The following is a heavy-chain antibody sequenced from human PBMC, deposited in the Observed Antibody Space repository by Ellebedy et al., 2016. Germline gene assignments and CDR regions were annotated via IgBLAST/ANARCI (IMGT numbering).Heavy chain of an antibody. CDR3: AKWNGAWNAFDV. J-gene: IGHJ3*01. Sequence: GSLRLSCSVSGDSISNYYWNWIRRPPGKGLEWIGYVFHTGNSDYNPSLKSRVTMSVDTSKSQISLRLMSVTAADTAVYYCAKWNGAWNAFDVWGLGTMVTVSS. CDR1: GDSISNYY. CDR2: VFHTGNS. V-gene: IGHV4-59*01. D-gene: IGHD1-1*01.